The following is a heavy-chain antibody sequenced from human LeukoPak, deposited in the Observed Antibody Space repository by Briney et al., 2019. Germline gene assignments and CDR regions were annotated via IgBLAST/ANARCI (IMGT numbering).Heavy chain of an antibody. V-gene: IGHV1-8*03. CDR1: GYTFTSYD. CDR2: MNPNSGNT. CDR3: ARGRSSGWRPLGAFDI. Sequence: ASETVSCKASGYTFTSYDINWVRQAPGQGLEWMGWMNPNSGNTGYAQKFQGRVTITRNTSISTAYMELSSLRSEDTAVYYCARGRSSGWRPLGAFDIWGQGTMVTVSS. J-gene: IGHJ3*02. D-gene: IGHD6-19*01.